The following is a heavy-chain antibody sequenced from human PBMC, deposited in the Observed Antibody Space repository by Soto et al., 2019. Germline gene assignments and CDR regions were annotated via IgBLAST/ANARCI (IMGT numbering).Heavy chain of an antibody. D-gene: IGHD4-17*01. CDR1: GYTFTSYY. Sequence: ASVKVSCKASGYTFTSYYMHWVRQAPGQGLEWMGIINPSGGSTSYAQKFQGRVTITADESTSTAYMELSSLRSEDTAVYYCARGDATKIVVTTYYAMDVWGQGTTVTVSS. J-gene: IGHJ6*02. CDR2: INPSGGST. V-gene: IGHV1-46*01. CDR3: ARGDATKIVVTTYYAMDV.